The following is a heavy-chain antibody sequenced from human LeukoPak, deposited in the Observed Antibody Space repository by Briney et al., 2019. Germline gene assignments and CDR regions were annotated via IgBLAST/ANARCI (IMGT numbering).Heavy chain of an antibody. Sequence: ASVKVSCKASGYTFTSYGISWVRQAPGQGLEWVGWISAYNGNTNYAQKLQGRVTMTTDTSTSTAYMELRSLRSDDTAVYYCARDDYGGNPVGYYYYGMDVWGQGTTVTVSS. CDR2: ISAYNGNT. CDR1: GYTFTSYG. CDR3: ARDDYGGNPVGYYYYGMDV. J-gene: IGHJ6*02. D-gene: IGHD4-23*01. V-gene: IGHV1-18*01.